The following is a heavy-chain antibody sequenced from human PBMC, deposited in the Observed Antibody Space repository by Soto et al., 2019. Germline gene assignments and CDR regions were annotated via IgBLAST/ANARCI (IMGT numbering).Heavy chain of an antibody. CDR3: ARDSIVVVPAAIGYYYYMDV. CDR2: ISAYNGNT. CDR1: GYTFTSYG. J-gene: IGHJ6*03. D-gene: IGHD2-2*02. V-gene: IGHV1-18*01. Sequence: ASVKVSCKASGYTFTSYGISWVRQAPGQGLEWMGWISAYNGNTNYAQKLQGRVTMTTDTSTGPAYMELRSLRSDDTAVYYCARDSIVVVPAAIGYYYYMDVWGKGTTVTVSS.